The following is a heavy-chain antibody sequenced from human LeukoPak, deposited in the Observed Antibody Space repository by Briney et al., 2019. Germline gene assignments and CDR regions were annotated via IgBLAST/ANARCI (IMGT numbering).Heavy chain of an antibody. CDR1: GFTFSSFG. D-gene: IGHD6-19*01. CDR3: ARDWFDSGWYLDH. J-gene: IGHJ4*02. Sequence: GGSLRLSCAASGFTFSSFGMHWVRQAPGRGLELVALLSFDGNHQFYADSVKGRFTLSRDNFKNMVFLEMTSLRVEDTAVYYCARDWFDSGWYLDHWGQGALVTVSS. CDR2: LSFDGNHQ. V-gene: IGHV3-30*13.